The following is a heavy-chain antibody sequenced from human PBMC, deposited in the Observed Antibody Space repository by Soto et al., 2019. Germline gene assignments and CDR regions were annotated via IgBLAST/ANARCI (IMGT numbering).Heavy chain of an antibody. CDR1: GFTFTHYP. J-gene: IGHJ4*02. D-gene: IGHD2-15*01. CDR2: ISGSDGST. V-gene: IGHV3-23*01. Sequence: GGSLRLSCAASGFTFTHYPMSWVRQAPGKGLEWVSAISGSDGSTYYEDSVKGRFSISRDNSKNTLYLQMNSLRAEDTAIYYYAKRFCSGGTCYFDYWGQGTLVIVSS. CDR3: AKRFCSGGTCYFDY.